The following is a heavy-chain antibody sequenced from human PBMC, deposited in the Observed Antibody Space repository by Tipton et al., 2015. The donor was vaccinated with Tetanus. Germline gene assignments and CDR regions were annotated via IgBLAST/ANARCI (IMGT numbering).Heavy chain of an antibody. CDR1: GFTFGDYA. V-gene: IGHV3-49*03. Sequence: SLRLSCTASGFTFGDYAMSWFRQAPGKGLEWVGFIRSKAYGGTTEYAASVKGRFTISRDDSKSIAYLQMNSLKTEDTAVHYCNRDRIWFGELASLLFFGHWGQGTLVPVSP. D-gene: IGHD3-10*01. CDR2: IRSKAYGGTT. CDR3: NRDRIWFGELASLLFFGH. J-gene: IGHJ4*02.